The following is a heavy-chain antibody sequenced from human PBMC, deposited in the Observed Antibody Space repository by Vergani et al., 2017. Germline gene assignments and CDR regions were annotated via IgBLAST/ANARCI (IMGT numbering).Heavy chain of an antibody. CDR3: ARSRYDILTGVFDY. D-gene: IGHD3-9*01. Sequence: QVQLPQWGAGLLKPSETLSLTCAVYGGSFSGYYWSWIRQPPGKGLEWIGEINHSGSTNYNPSLKSRVTISVDTSKNQFSLKLSSVTAADTAVYYCARSRYDILTGVFDYWGQGTLVTVSS. CDR2: INHSGST. J-gene: IGHJ4*02. V-gene: IGHV4-34*01. CDR1: GGSFSGYY.